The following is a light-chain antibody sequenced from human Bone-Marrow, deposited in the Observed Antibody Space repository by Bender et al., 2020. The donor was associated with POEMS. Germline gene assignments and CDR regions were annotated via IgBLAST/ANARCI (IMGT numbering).Light chain of an antibody. CDR2: QDS. CDR1: DLGDKY. Sequence: SFELTQAPSVSVSPGQTASLACSGDDLGDKYVSWYQQRPDHSPILVIYQDSKRPSGVPDPFSGATSGKTATLTTRGALAIDEADDHCQAWDIGTVVVGGGTKLTVL. V-gene: IGLV3-1*01. J-gene: IGLJ2*01. CDR3: QAWDIGTVV.